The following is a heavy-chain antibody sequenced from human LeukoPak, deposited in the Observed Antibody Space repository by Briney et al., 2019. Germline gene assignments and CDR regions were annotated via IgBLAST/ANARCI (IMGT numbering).Heavy chain of an antibody. D-gene: IGHD3-22*01. CDR2: IKEDGSEK. V-gene: IGHV3-7*05. Sequence: GGSLRLSCAASGFTFSRYWMSWVRQAPGKGLEWVANIKEDGSEKYYVDSVKGRFTISRDNAKNSLFLQMNSLRAEDTAVYYCTSAIVLRPGSLDYWGQGTLVTVSS. J-gene: IGHJ4*02. CDR3: TSAIVLRPGSLDY. CDR1: GFTFSRYW.